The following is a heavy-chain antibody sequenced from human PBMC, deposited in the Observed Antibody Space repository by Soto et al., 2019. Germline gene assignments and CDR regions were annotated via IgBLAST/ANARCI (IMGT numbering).Heavy chain of an antibody. V-gene: IGHV3-23*01. CDR2: INGNGDTT. D-gene: IGHD6-19*01. Sequence: GGSLRLSCAASGFTFSSYVMIWVRQTPGKRLEWVSGINGNGDTTYYADSVKGRFTITRDNSKNTLYLQMNSLRADDTAVYYCAKDYGSGWSVDYWGQGALVTVSS. CDR1: GFTFSSYV. CDR3: AKDYGSGWSVDY. J-gene: IGHJ4*02.